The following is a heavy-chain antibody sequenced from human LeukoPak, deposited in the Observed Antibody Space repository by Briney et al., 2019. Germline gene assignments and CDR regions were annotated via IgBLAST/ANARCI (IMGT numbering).Heavy chain of an antibody. CDR1: AFTFSNYW. V-gene: IGHV3-7*01. J-gene: IGHJ6*04. D-gene: IGHD3-10*02. CDR2: INQHGSEK. Sequence: GGSLRLSCAASAFTFSNYWMSWVRQAPGKGLEWVANINQHGSEKYSVASVKGRFTISRDNAKNSLYLQMNSLRAEDTAVYYCAELGITMIGGVWGKGTTVTISS. CDR3: AELGITMIGGV.